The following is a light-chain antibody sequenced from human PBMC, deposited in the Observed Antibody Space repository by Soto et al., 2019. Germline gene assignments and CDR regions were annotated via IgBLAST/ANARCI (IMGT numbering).Light chain of an antibody. V-gene: IGKV2-28*01. CDR1: QSVLHSNGNNY. CDR3: MQARQTPIT. CDR2: LGS. Sequence: DIVMTQSPLSLPVTPGEPASISCRSSQSVLHSNGNNYLDWYLQKPGQSPQLLIYLGSTRASGVPDRFSGSGSGTDFTLKISRVEAEDVGLYYCMQARQTPITFGQGTRLEIK. J-gene: IGKJ5*01.